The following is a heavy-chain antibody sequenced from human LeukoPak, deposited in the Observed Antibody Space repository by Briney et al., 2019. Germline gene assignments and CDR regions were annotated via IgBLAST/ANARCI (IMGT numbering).Heavy chain of an antibody. J-gene: IGHJ6*03. D-gene: IGHD2-2*01. V-gene: IGHV3-48*03. CDR2: ISSSGSTI. CDR3: ARDCSSTSCYYYYMDV. Sequence: GGSLRLSCAASGFTFSSYEMNWVRQAPGKGLEWVSYISSSGSTIYYADSVKGRFTISRDNAKNSLYLQMNSLRAEDTAVYYCARDCSSTSCYYYYMDVWGKGTTVTVSS. CDR1: GFTFSSYE.